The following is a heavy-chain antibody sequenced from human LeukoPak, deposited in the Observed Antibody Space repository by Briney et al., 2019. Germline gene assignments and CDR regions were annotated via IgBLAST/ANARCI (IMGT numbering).Heavy chain of an antibody. CDR3: ARIYGDSSLFDY. CDR1: GGTFSLYA. CDR2: IIPIFGTA. Sequence: GPSVKVSCKASGGTFSLYAIIWVRRAPRQGLEWVGGIIPIFGTANYAQKFQGRVTITADESTSTAYMELSSLRSEDTAVYYCARIYGDSSLFDYWGEGALVTVSS. D-gene: IGHD4-17*01. V-gene: IGHV1-69*01. J-gene: IGHJ4*02.